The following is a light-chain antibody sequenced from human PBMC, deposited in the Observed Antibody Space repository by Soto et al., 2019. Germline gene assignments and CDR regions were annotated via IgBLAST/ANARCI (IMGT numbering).Light chain of an antibody. CDR1: QSVSSSY. J-gene: IGKJ5*01. CDR2: GAS. V-gene: IGKV3-20*01. Sequence: EIVLTQSPGTLSLSPGERATLSCRASQSVSSSYLAWYQQKTGQAPRLLIYGASSRATGIPDRFSGSGSGSDFTLTISRLEPEDFAVYYCQQYGSSPLITVGQGTRLEIK. CDR3: QQYGSSPLIT.